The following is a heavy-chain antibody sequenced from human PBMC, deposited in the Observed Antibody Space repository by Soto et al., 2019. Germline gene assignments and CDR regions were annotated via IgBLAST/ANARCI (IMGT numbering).Heavy chain of an antibody. Sequence: SVKVSCKASGSGFISSGIQWVRQAHGQRLEWIGWIVVASGQTNYAQNFRGRVAITRDTSTATAYIELTGLTSEDTAVYFCSADRPDIGVGRWVWGQGTTVTVSS. V-gene: IGHV1-58*02. J-gene: IGHJ6*02. CDR2: IVVASGQT. CDR1: GSGFISSG. D-gene: IGHD2-15*01. CDR3: SADRPDIGVGRWV.